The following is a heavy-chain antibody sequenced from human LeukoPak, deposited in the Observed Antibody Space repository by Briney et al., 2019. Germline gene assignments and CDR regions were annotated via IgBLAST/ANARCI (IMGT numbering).Heavy chain of an antibody. J-gene: IGHJ3*02. Sequence: PSETLSLTCAVYGGSFSGHDWSWIRQPPGEGLEWIGETSHSGSTYYNPSLKSRVTISVDTSKNQFSLKLSSVTAADTAVYYCARRDYYYDSSGYYYFWRLPAFDTWGQGTMVTVSS. CDR3: ARRDYYYDSSGYYYFWRLPAFDT. CDR1: GGSFSGHD. V-gene: IGHV4-34*01. D-gene: IGHD3-22*01. CDR2: TSHSGST.